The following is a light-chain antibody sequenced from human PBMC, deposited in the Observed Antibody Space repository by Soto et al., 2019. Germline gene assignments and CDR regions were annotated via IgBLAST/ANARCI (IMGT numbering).Light chain of an antibody. V-gene: IGKV3-15*01. CDR1: QSVNSN. Sequence: EIVVTQSPATLSLSPGERATLSCRASQSVNSNLAWYQQKAGQAPRLLIYGTSTRATGIPARFSGSGSGTDFTLTISSLQPEDVATYYCQKYNSVPRTFGPGTKVDIK. J-gene: IGKJ3*01. CDR3: QKYNSVPRT. CDR2: GTS.